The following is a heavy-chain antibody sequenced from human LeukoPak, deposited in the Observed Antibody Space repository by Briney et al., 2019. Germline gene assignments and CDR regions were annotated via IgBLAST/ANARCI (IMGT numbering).Heavy chain of an antibody. J-gene: IGHJ4*02. CDR2: IYYSGST. Sequence: SETLSLTCTVSGGSISSSSYYWVWIRQPPGKGLEWIGSIYYSGSTYYNPSLKSRVTISVDTSKNQFSLKLSSVTAADTAVYYCARAKRGSFDYWGQGTLVTVSS. V-gene: IGHV4-39*01. D-gene: IGHD3-10*01. CDR1: GGSISSSSYY. CDR3: ARAKRGSFDY.